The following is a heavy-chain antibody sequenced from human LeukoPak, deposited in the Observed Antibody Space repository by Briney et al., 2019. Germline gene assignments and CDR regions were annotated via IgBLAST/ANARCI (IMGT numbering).Heavy chain of an antibody. Sequence: GGSLRLSCAASGFTFSDYYMSWIRQAPGKGLEWVSGISGSGGSTYYVDSVKGRFTISRDNSKNTLYLQMNSLRAEDTAVYYCAKLPVTTGWAAFDIWGQGTMVTVSS. J-gene: IGHJ3*02. CDR1: GFTFSDYY. CDR3: AKLPVTTGWAAFDI. CDR2: ISGSGGST. D-gene: IGHD4-17*01. V-gene: IGHV3-23*01.